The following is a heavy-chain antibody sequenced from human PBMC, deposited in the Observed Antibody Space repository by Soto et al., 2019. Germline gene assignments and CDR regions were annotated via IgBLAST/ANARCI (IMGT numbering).Heavy chain of an antibody. D-gene: IGHD6-13*01. J-gene: IGHJ4*02. CDR1: GFTFSTYG. Sequence: PGGSLRLSCAASGFTFSTYGMHWVRQAPGKGLEWVAVIWYDGSNKYYADFVKGRFTISRDNSKNTLYLQMNSLRVEDTAVYYCARRGSSSWYGYWGQGTLVTVSS. V-gene: IGHV3-33*01. CDR3: ARRGSSSWYGY. CDR2: IWYDGSNK.